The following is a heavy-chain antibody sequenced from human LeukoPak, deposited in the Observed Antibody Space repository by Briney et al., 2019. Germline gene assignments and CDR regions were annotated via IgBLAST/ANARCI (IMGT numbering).Heavy chain of an antibody. D-gene: IGHD3-9*01. CDR3: ARDMGIRYFDWFDYYYGMDV. J-gene: IGHJ6*02. CDR2: ISAYNGNT. CDR1: GYTLTSYG. V-gene: IGHV1-18*01. Sequence: EASVKVSCKASGYTLTSYGISWVRQAPGQGLEWMGWISAYNGNTNYAQKLQGRVTMTTDTSTSTAYMELRSLRSDDTAVYYCARDMGIRYFDWFDYYYGMDVWGQGTTVTVSS.